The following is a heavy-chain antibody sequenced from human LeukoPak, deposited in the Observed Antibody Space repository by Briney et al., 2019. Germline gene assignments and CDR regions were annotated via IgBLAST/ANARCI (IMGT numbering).Heavy chain of an antibody. CDR1: GGSISSSSYY. V-gene: IGHV4-39*07. J-gene: IGHJ4*02. CDR3: ATRPPMVRGVQIDY. Sequence: SETLSLTCTVSGGSISSSSYYWGWIRQPPGKGLEWIGSIYYSGSTYYNPSLKSRVTISVDTSKNQFSLKLSSVTAADTAVYYCATRPPMVRGVQIDYWGQGTLVTVSS. CDR2: IYYSGST. D-gene: IGHD3-10*01.